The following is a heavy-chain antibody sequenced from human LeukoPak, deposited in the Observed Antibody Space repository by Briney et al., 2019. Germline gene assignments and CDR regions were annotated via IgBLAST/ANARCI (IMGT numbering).Heavy chain of an antibody. Sequence: PGGSLRLSCAASGFTFSGYAMSWVRQAPGKGLEWVSAISGSGGSTYYADSVKGRFTISRDNSKNTLYLQVNSLRAEDTAVYYCAKVLDYDSSGYYLDYWGQGTLVTVSS. CDR1: GFTFSGYA. CDR2: ISGSGGST. D-gene: IGHD3-22*01. J-gene: IGHJ4*02. CDR3: AKVLDYDSSGYYLDY. V-gene: IGHV3-23*01.